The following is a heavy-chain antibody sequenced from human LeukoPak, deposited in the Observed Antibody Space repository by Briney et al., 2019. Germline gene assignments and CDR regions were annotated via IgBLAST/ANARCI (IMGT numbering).Heavy chain of an antibody. Sequence: GGSLRLSCAASGFTFSGYWMSWVRQAPGKGLEWVASIKQDGSDKYYVDSVKGRFTISRDNAKKTLSLQMNTLRAEDTAVYYCARGYGSPDSWGQGTLVTVSS. CDR3: ARGYGSPDS. D-gene: IGHD2-15*01. V-gene: IGHV3-7*05. CDR1: GFTFSGYW. J-gene: IGHJ4*02. CDR2: IKQDGSDK.